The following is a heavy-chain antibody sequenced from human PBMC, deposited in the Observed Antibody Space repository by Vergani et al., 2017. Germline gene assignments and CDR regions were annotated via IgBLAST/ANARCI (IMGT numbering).Heavy chain of an antibody. J-gene: IGHJ4*02. CDR2: IHHADSDT. Sequence: EVQLVQSGAEVKKPGESLTISCQISEKRLTNYWLNWVRQMPGKGLEWMGIIHHADSDTRYSPSFHGQVTISVDKSIRTAYLQRSSLRASDSAMYYCARLYGRDSSGSKYFDYWGQGTLVTVSS. CDR1: EKRLTNYW. CDR3: ARLYGRDSSGSKYFDY. D-gene: IGHD3-22*01. V-gene: IGHV5-51*01.